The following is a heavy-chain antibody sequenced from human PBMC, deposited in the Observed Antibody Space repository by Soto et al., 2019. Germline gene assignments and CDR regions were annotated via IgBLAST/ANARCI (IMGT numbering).Heavy chain of an antibody. J-gene: IGHJ4*01. V-gene: IGHV1-69*13. CDR1: GGTFSTYA. Sequence: SVKVSCKASGGTFSTYAISWVRQAPGQGLEWMGGIIPIFGTPHYPQKFQGRVTITADESTSTAYMELSSLRSEDTAMYYCARDSALVTVASVGGVLDYWC. CDR3: ARDSALVTVASVGGVLDY. CDR2: IIPIFGTP. D-gene: IGHD6-13*01.